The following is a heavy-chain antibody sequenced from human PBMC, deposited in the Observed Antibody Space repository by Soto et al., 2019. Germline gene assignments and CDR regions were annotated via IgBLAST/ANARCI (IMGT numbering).Heavy chain of an antibody. V-gene: IGHV3-30-3*01. D-gene: IGHD3-22*01. J-gene: IGHJ4*02. Sequence: GGSLRLSCAASGFTFSSYAMHWVRQAPGKGLEWVAVISYDGSNKYYADSVKGRFTISRDNSKNTLYLQMNSLRAEDTAVYYCARAQGRSEVVALDYWGQGTLVTAPQ. CDR3: ARAQGRSEVVALDY. CDR1: GFTFSSYA. CDR2: ISYDGSNK.